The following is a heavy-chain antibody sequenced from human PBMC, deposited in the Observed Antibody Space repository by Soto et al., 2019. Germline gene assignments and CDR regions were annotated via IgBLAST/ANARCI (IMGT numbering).Heavy chain of an antibody. Sequence: SETLSLTCTVSGGSISSDSYYWGWIRQSPEKGLEWIASISYSGSTYYNPTLKSRLIISVDTSKSQFSLKQSSVTAADTAVYYCARDRNYYDTSFGYWGQGTLVTVSS. J-gene: IGHJ4*02. V-gene: IGHV4-39*02. D-gene: IGHD3-22*01. CDR3: ARDRNYYDTSFGY. CDR2: ISYSGST. CDR1: GGSISSDSYY.